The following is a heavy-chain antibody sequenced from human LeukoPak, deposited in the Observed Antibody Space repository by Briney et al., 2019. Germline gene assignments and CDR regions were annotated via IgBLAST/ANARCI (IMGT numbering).Heavy chain of an antibody. V-gene: IGHV1-8*01. Sequence: ASVKVSFKASGYTFTSYDINWLRQTTGQGLEWMGWMNPNSGDTGYTQKFQGRVTMTRNTSISTAYMELNSLTSEDTAMYYCARGGGGEQWLVLNYWGQGTLVTVSS. CDR3: ARGGGGEQWLVLNY. CDR1: GYTFTSYD. J-gene: IGHJ4*02. CDR2: MNPNSGDT. D-gene: IGHD6-19*01.